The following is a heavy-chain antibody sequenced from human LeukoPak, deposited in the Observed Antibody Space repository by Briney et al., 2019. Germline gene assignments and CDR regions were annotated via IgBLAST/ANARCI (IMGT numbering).Heavy chain of an antibody. CDR3: ARVLGQYNWFDP. CDR2: INTDGSST. V-gene: IGHV3-74*01. D-gene: IGHD3-3*02. J-gene: IGHJ5*02. CDR1: GFTFSSYW. Sequence: GGSLRLSCAASGFTFSSYWMHWVRQAPGKGLVWVSRINTDGSSTSYADSVKGRFTISRDNAKNTLYLQMNSLRAEDTAVYYCARVLGQYNWFDPWGQGTLVTVSS.